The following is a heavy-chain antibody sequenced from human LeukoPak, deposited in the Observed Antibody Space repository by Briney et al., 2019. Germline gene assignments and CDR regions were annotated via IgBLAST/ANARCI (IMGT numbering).Heavy chain of an antibody. Sequence: PGRSLRLSCEASGFTFSTYGIHWVRQAPGKGLEWVALISYDGSNKYYADSVKGRFTMPRDNSKHTLYVEMNSLRGEDTAVYYCAKSSGVWFGATDYGLDVWGKGTTVTVSS. CDR2: ISYDGSNK. CDR1: GFTFSTYG. D-gene: IGHD3-10*01. CDR3: AKSSGVWFGATDYGLDV. V-gene: IGHV3-30*18. J-gene: IGHJ6*04.